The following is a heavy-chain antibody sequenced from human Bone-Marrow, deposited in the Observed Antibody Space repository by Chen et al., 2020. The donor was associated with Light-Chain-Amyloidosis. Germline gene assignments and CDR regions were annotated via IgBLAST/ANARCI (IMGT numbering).Heavy chain of an antibody. V-gene: IGHV3-30-3*01. CDR2: KSYDGSNK. D-gene: IGHD3-22*01. CDR1: GFTFSSYA. J-gene: IGHJ6*02. Sequence: GFTFSSYAMHWVRQAPGKGLEWVAVKSYDGSNKYYADSVKGRFTISRDNSKNTLYLQMNSLRAEDTAVYYCARGGYYYDSSGYQPPGFSWGYYYYYGMDVWGQGTTVTVSS. CDR3: ARGGYYYDSSGYQPPGFSWGYYYYYGMDV.